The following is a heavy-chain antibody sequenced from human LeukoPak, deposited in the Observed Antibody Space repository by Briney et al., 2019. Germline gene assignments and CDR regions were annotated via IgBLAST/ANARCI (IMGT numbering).Heavy chain of an antibody. CDR2: VSPSGDIT. Sequence: GGSLRLSCAASGFTFSSHGMDWVRQAPGMGLEWVSGVSPSGDITYYADSVKGRFAISRDNSRNTVYFQLNSLRAEDTAVYYCANAYGDYSMGAFDIWGQGTMVTVSS. CDR3: ANAYGDYSMGAFDI. CDR1: GFTFSSHG. D-gene: IGHD4-17*01. V-gene: IGHV3-23*01. J-gene: IGHJ3*02.